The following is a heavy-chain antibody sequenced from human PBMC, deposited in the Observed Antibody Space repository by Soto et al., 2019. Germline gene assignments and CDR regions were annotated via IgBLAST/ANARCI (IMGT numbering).Heavy chain of an antibody. CDR3: ARGNGIRENWFDP. J-gene: IGHJ5*02. V-gene: IGHV4-38-2*01. D-gene: IGHD1-20*01. CDR2: IYHSGNT. Sequence: SSETLSLTCAVSGYSISSGYYWGWIRQPPGKGLEWIGSIYHSGNTYYNPSLKSRVTISVDTSKNQFSLKLSSVTAADTAVYYCARGNGIRENWFDPWGQGTLVIVSS. CDR1: GYSISSGYY.